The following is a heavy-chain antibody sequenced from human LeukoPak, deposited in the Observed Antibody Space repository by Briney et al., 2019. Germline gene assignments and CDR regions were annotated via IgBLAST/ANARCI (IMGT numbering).Heavy chain of an antibody. V-gene: IGHV3-23*01. Sequence: GGSLRLSCAASGFTFSNYAMTWVRQAPGKGLEWVSAITTSGGSTYYADSVKGRFTISRDNSKNTLYLQMSSLRVEDTAVYYCVKDRYVDYWGQGILVTVSS. CDR1: GFTFSNYA. D-gene: IGHD3-16*01. CDR2: ITTSGGST. CDR3: VKDRYVDY. J-gene: IGHJ4*02.